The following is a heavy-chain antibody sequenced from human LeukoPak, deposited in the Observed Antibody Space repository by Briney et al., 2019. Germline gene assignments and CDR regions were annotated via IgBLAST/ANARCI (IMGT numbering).Heavy chain of an antibody. V-gene: IGHV1-69*05. J-gene: IGHJ4*02. CDR1: GGTFSSYA. CDR2: IIPIFGTA. D-gene: IGHD3-22*01. Sequence: ASVKVSCKASGGTFSSYAISWVRQAPGQGLEWMGGIIPIFGTANYAQKLQGRVTMTTDTSTSTAYMELRSLRSDDTAVYYCARDRRYYYDSSGPSASGYWGQGTLVTVSS. CDR3: ARDRRYYYDSSGPSASGY.